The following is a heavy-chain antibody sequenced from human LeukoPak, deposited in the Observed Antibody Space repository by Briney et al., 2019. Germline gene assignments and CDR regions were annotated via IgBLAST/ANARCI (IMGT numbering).Heavy chain of an antibody. D-gene: IGHD6-13*01. CDR3: ARDSPLDGYFDY. V-gene: IGHV4-34*01. J-gene: IGHJ4*02. Sequence: PSETLSLTCAVYGGSFSGYYWSWIRQPPGKGLEWIGEINHSGSTNYNPSLKSRVTISVDTSKNQFSLRLSSVTAADTAVYYCARDSPLDGYFDYWGQGTLVTVSS. CDR2: INHSGST. CDR1: GGSFSGYY.